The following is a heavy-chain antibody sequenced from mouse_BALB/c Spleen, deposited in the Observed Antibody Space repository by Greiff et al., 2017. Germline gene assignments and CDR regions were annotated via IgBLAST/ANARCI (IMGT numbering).Heavy chain of an antibody. CDR3: ASLCWFAY. D-gene: IGHD6-2*01. CDR1: GYAFTNYL. V-gene: IGHV1-54*01. CDR2: INPGSGGT. Sequence: VKLQESGAELVRPGTSVKVSCKASGYAFTNYLIEWVKQRPGQGLEWIGVINPGSGGTNYNEKFKGKATLTADKSSSTAYMQLSSLTSDDSAVYFCASLCWFAYWGQGTLVTVSA. J-gene: IGHJ3*01.